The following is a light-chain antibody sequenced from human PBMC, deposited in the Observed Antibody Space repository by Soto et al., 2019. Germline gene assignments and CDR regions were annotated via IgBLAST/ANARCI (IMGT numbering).Light chain of an antibody. CDR1: SSDVGGYIW. Sequence: QSALTQPASLSGSPGQSITISCTGTSSDVGGYIWVSWYQHHPGKAPKLVIYDVYQRPSGVSSRFSGSKSGNTAFLTISGLQTEDEADYYCVSYTSRSTYVFGGGTKVTVL. V-gene: IGLV2-14*01. CDR3: VSYTSRSTYV. CDR2: DVY. J-gene: IGLJ1*01.